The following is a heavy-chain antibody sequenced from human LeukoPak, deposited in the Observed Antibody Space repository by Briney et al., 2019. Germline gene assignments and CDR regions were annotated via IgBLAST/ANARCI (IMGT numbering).Heavy chain of an antibody. V-gene: IGHV4-59*08. J-gene: IGHJ4*02. Sequence: PSETLSLTCTVSGGSISSYYWSWIRQPPGKGLEWIGYIYYSGSTNYNPSLKSRVTISLDMSKSQFSLKLSSVTAADTAVYYCARQNWANFRFKGGGFDYWGRGTLVSVSS. D-gene: IGHD3-16*02. CDR2: IYYSGST. CDR1: GGSISSYY. CDR3: ARQNWANFRFKGGGFDY.